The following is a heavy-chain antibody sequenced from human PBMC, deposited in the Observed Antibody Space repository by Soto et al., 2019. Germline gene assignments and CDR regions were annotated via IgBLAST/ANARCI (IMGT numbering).Heavy chain of an antibody. CDR3: ANYFMTPPWFDT. Sequence: QLQLEESGPGLVKPSETLSLTCSVSGGSINNSTSFWGWLRQSPGKGLEWIATLNYRWPAEYNPSLQSRVTVSVDRSRNVLSLQMNYVTAPNTAVYSCANYFMTPPWFDTWGQGTLVTVSS. J-gene: IGHJ5*02. CDR1: GGSINNSTSF. V-gene: IGHV4-39*02. D-gene: IGHD2-15*01. CDR2: LNYRWPA.